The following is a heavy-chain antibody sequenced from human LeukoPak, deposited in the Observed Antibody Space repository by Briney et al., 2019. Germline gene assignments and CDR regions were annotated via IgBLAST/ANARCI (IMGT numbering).Heavy chain of an antibody. CDR3: ETRWCSGGSCLFDY. CDR2: ISSSSSDI. CDR1: GFTFSSYS. D-gene: IGHD2-15*01. V-gene: IGHV3-21*01. Sequence: GGSLRLSCAASGFTFSSYSMNWGRQAPGKGLEWVSSISSSSSDIYYADSVKGRFTISRDNAKNSLYLQMNSLRAEDTAVYYCETRWCSGGSCLFDYWGQGTLVTVSS. J-gene: IGHJ4*02.